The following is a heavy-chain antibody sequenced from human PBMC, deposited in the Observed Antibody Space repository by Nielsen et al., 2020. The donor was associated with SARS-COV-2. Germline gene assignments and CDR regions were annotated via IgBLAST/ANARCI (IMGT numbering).Heavy chain of an antibody. Sequence: ASVKVSCKASGYTLTSYPLHWLRQAPGQRFEWMGWIKTGTNDTKYSQKLQGGVTITWDTSASTTYMELHNLRSEDTAVYYCARVSGGGTFDYWGQGTLVTVSS. CDR3: ARVSGGGTFDY. J-gene: IGHJ4*02. V-gene: IGHV1-3*04. CDR1: GYTLTSYP. D-gene: IGHD3-16*01. CDR2: IKTGTNDT.